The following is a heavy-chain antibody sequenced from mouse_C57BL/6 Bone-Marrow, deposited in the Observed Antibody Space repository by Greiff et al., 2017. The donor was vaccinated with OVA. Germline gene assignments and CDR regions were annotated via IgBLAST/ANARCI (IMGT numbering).Heavy chain of an antibody. V-gene: IGHV5-17*01. D-gene: IGHD4-1*01. Sequence: VQLQESGGGLVKPGGSLKLSCAASGFTFSDYGMHWVRQAPEKGLEWVAYISSGSSTIYYADTVKGRFTISRANAKNTLFLQMTSLRSEDTAMYYCARETGYYFDYWGQGTTLTVSS. CDR3: ARETGYYFDY. CDR2: ISSGSSTI. J-gene: IGHJ2*01. CDR1: GFTFSDYG.